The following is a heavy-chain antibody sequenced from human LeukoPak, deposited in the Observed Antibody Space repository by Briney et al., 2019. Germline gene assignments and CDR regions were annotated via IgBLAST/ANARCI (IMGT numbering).Heavy chain of an antibody. CDR2: IYYRGST. J-gene: IGHJ5*02. D-gene: IGHD3-9*01. CDR3: ARDVGFDILTGYPEYNWFDP. V-gene: IGHV4-59*01. Sequence: PSETLSLTCTVSGGSISSYYWSWIRQPPGKGLEWIGYIYYRGSTSYKPSLKSRVTISVDTSKNQFSLKLRSVTAADTAVYYCARDVGFDILTGYPEYNWFDPWGQGTLVTVSS. CDR1: GGSISSYY.